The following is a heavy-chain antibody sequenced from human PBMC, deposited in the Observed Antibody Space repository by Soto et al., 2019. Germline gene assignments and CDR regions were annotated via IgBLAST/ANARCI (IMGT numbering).Heavy chain of an antibody. CDR2: INAGNGNT. V-gene: IGHV1-3*01. J-gene: IGHJ4*02. D-gene: IGHD3-22*01. Sequence: ASVKVSCKASGYTFTSYAMHWVRQAPGQRLEWMGWINAGNGNTKYSQKFQGRVTMTRDTSTSTFHMELSSLTSEDTAVYYCAGLYHYDSSGYYDYWGQGTLVTVSS. CDR1: GYTFTSYA. CDR3: AGLYHYDSSGYYDY.